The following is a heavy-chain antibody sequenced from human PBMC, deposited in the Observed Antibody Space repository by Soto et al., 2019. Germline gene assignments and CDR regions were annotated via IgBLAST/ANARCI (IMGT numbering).Heavy chain of an antibody. J-gene: IGHJ3*01. CDR1: GFTFRNYG. CDR2: IGIGSSTK. V-gene: IGHV3-48*01. CDR3: ARDQLYYNDISGRPLNAFDV. D-gene: IGHD3-22*01. Sequence: PGGSLRLSYAASGFTFRNYGMNWVRQAPGKGPEWVSYIGIGSSTKYYADSVKGRFTISRDNAKNSLYLQMNSLRAEDTAVYYCARDQLYYNDISGRPLNAFDVWGQGTMVTVSS.